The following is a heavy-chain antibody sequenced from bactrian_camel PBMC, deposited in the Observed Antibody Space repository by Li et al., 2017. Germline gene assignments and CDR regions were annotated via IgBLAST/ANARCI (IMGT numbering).Heavy chain of an antibody. D-gene: IGHD4*01. CDR2: IATRDGSS. Sequence: DVQLVESGGGLVQPGKSLRLSCITSGFDFNKNWMHWVRQAPGKGLEWISSIATRDGSSSTADSVKGRFTISKDNAKNTLYLQMNSLKPEDTAVYYCAALGYYSDLVWLGADFGYWGQGTQVTVS. V-gene: IGHV3S19*01. J-gene: IGHJ6*01. CDR3: AALGYYSDLVWLGADFGY. CDR1: GFDFNKNW.